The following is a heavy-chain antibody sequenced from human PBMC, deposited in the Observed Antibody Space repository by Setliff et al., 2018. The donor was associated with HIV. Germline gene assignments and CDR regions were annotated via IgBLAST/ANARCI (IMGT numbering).Heavy chain of an antibody. Sequence: ASVKVSCKASGYTFSSYGISWVRQAPGQGLEWMGWISPSNGNTGYAQKFQGRVTMTRNTSISTAYMERSSLRSEDTDVYYCARGDYPLSTVATIKGVVWFDPWGQGTLVTVSS. CDR2: ISPSNGNT. J-gene: IGHJ5*02. CDR3: ARGDYPLSTVATIKGVVWFDP. CDR1: GYTFSSYG. V-gene: IGHV1-8*02. D-gene: IGHD5-12*01.